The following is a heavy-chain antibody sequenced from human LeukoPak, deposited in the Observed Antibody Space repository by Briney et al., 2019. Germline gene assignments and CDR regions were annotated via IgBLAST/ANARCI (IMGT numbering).Heavy chain of an antibody. J-gene: IGHJ4*02. CDR3: ARVTVSYSFDY. Sequence: SETLSLTCAVSGYSISSGYYWGWIRQPPGKGLEWIGSIYHSGSTYYNPSLKSRVTISVDTSKNQFSLKLSSVTAADTAVYYCARVTVSYSFDYWGQGTLVTVSS. V-gene: IGHV4-38-2*01. D-gene: IGHD1-26*01. CDR2: IYHSGST. CDR1: GYSISSGYY.